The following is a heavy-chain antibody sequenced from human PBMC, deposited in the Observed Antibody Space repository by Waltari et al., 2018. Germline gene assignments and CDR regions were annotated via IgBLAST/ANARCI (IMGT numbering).Heavy chain of an antibody. CDR3: ARERELRFLEWSPTGDDAFDI. Sequence: EVQLVESGGGLVKPGGSLRLSCAASGFTFSSYSMNWVRQAPGKGLEWVSSISSSSSYIYYADSVKGRFTISRDNAKNSLYLQMNSLRAEDTAVYYCARERELRFLEWSPTGDDAFDIWGQGTMVTVSS. V-gene: IGHV3-21*01. D-gene: IGHD3-3*01. J-gene: IGHJ3*02. CDR2: ISSSSSYI. CDR1: GFTFSSYS.